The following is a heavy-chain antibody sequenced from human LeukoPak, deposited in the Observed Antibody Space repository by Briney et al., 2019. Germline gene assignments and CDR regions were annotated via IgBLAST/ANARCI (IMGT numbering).Heavy chain of an antibody. V-gene: IGHV1-69*13. D-gene: IGHD3-9*01. CDR3: ARGDILTGYYYYYMDV. CDR1: GYTFTSYG. J-gene: IGHJ6*03. Sequence: GASVKASCKASGYTFTSYGISWVRQAPGQGLEWMGGIIPIFGTANYAQKFQGRVTITADESTSTAYMELSSLRSEDTAVYYCARGDILTGYYYYYMDVWGKGTTVTVSS. CDR2: IIPIFGTA.